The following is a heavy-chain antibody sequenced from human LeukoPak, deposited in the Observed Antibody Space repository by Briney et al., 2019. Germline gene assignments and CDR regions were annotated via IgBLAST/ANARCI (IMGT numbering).Heavy chain of an antibody. CDR2: IYYSGST. CDR1: GGSISSHY. CDR3: ARGYDILTGYYNVRWFDP. Sequence: PSETLSLTCTVSGGSISSHYWSWIRQPPGKGLEWIGYIYYSGSTNYNHSLKSRVTISVDTSKNQFSLKLSSVTAADTAVYYCARGYDILTGYYNVRWFDPWGQGTLVTVSS. V-gene: IGHV4-59*11. J-gene: IGHJ5*02. D-gene: IGHD3-9*01.